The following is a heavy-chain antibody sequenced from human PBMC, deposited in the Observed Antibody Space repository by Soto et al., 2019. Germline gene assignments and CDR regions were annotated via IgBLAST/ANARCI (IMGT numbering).Heavy chain of an antibody. V-gene: IGHV1-69*13. CDR2: IIPIFGTA. Sequence: GASVKFYCKSSGGTFSSYAINWVRQAPGQGLGWMGGIIPIFGTANYAQKFQFRVTITADESTSTAYMELSSLRSEDTAVYYCARGYSSIYGMDVWGQGTTVTVSS. J-gene: IGHJ6*02. CDR3: ARGYSSIYGMDV. CDR1: GGTFSSYA. D-gene: IGHD6-13*01.